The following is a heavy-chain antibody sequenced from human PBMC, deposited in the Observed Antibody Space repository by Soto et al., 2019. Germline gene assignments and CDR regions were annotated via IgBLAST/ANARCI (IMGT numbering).Heavy chain of an antibody. CDR1: GFTFNKYA. D-gene: IGHD3-16*02. V-gene: IGHV3-23*01. CDR2: ISGLAGRT. Sequence: GSLRLSCLASGFTFNKYAMNWVRQAPGKGLEWVSAISGLAGRTYYADSVKGRFTVSRDISKNTLYLQMNSLRADDTAVYYCARDYRSPSGGMDVWGQGTTVTVS. J-gene: IGHJ6*02. CDR3: ARDYRSPSGGMDV.